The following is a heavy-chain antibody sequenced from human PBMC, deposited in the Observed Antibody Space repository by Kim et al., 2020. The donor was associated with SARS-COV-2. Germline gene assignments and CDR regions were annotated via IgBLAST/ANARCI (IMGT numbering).Heavy chain of an antibody. J-gene: IGHJ6*02. CDR2: ISWNSGTI. D-gene: IGHD3-10*01. Sequence: GGSLRPSCAASGFTFADYAMHWVRQAPGKGLEWVSGISWNSGTIGYADSVKGRFTISRDNAKNSLYLQMNSLRTEDTALYYCAKSKITMLQGVLYCMDVWGQGSTVTVSS. V-gene: IGHV3-9*01. CDR3: AKSKITMLQGVLYCMDV. CDR1: GFTFADYA.